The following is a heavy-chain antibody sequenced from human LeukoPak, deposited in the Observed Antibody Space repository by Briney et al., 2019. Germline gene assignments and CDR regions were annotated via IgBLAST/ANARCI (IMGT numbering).Heavy chain of an antibody. Sequence: GASVKVSCKASGGTFSSYPISWVRQAPGQGLEWMGIISPSDGTTSYAQRFQGRVTMTRDMSTSTVFMELSTLRSEDTAIYYCARDQRGSSSWESYFDYWGQGTLVTVSS. J-gene: IGHJ4*02. V-gene: IGHV1-46*01. D-gene: IGHD6-13*01. CDR3: ARDQRGSSSWESYFDY. CDR2: ISPSDGTT. CDR1: GGTFSSYP.